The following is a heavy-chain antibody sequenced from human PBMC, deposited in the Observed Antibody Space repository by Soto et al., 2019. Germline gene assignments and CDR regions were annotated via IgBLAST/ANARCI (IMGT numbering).Heavy chain of an antibody. CDR3: ARSRSTVTRRSFDY. D-gene: IGHD4-17*01. CDR1: GFTFSSYS. J-gene: IGHJ4*02. V-gene: IGHV3-48*01. Sequence: GVSLRLSCAASGFTFSSYSMNWVRQAPGKGKEWVSYISSSSSTIYYADSVKGRFTISRDNAKNSLYLQMNSLRAEDTAVYYCARSRSTVTRRSFDYWGQGTLVTVS. CDR2: ISSSSSTI.